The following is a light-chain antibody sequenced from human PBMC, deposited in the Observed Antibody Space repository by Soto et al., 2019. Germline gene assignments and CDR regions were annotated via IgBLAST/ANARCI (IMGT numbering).Light chain of an antibody. CDR3: QQYNSCPS. Sequence: DIQMTQSPSTLSASVGDRVTITCRASQSISSWLAWYQQKPGKAPKLLIYKASSLESGVLSRFSGSGSGTEFTLTISSLQPDDFPTYYCQQYNSCPSFGGGTKVEIK. CDR1: QSISSW. J-gene: IGKJ4*01. CDR2: KAS. V-gene: IGKV1-5*03.